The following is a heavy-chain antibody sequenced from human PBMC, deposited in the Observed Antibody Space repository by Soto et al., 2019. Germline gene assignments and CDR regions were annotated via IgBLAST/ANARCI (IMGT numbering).Heavy chain of an antibody. D-gene: IGHD3-10*01. V-gene: IGHV3-48*04. CDR3: ARTYGTGSLNWFDP. Sequence: VQLVESGGGLVQPGGSLRLSCAASGFIFSSYDMNWVRQAPGKGLEWVSYISSGSGNILYADSVKGRFTISRDNAKNSLYLQMNSLRAEDTAVYYCARTYGTGSLNWFDPWGQGTLVTVSS. CDR2: ISSGSGNI. J-gene: IGHJ5*02. CDR1: GFIFSSYD.